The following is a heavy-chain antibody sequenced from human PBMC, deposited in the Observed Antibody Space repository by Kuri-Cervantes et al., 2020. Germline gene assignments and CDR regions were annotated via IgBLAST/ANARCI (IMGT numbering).Heavy chain of an antibody. J-gene: IGHJ2*01. CDR3: ARDMITFGGVIVKDWYFDL. CDR1: GFTFSSYG. CDR2: ISSSSSTI. Sequence: GESLKISCAASGFTFSSYGMHWVRQAPGKGLEWVSYISSSSSTIYYADSVKGRFTISRDNAKNSLYLQMNSLRDEDTAVYYCARDMITFGGVIVKDWYFDLWGRGTLVTVSS. V-gene: IGHV3-48*02. D-gene: IGHD3-16*02.